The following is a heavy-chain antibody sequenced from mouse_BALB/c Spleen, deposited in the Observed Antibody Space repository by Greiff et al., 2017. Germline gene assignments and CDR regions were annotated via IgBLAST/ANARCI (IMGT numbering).Heavy chain of an antibody. CDR3: ARGLSTMITRFAY. CDR1: GYSFTGYT. J-gene: IGHJ3*01. CDR2: INPYNGGT. Sequence: LVKPGASMKISCKASGYSFTGYTMNWVKQSHGKNLEWIGLINPYNGGTSYNQKFKGKATLTVDKSSSTAYMELLSLTSEDSAVYYCARGLSTMITRFAYWGQGTLVTVSA. D-gene: IGHD2-4*01. V-gene: IGHV1-26*01.